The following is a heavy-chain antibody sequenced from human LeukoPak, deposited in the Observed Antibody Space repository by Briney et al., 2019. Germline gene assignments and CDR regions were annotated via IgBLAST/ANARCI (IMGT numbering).Heavy chain of an antibody. CDR1: GGSISSYY. V-gene: IGHV4-4*07. Sequence: PWETLSLTCTVSGGSISSYYWSWIRQPAGKGLEWIGRIYTSGSTNYNPSLKSRVTMSVDTSKNQFSLKLSSVTAADTAVYYCAREGWLRFDGGTGFDYWGQGTLVTVSS. CDR3: AREGWLRFDGGTGFDY. D-gene: IGHD5-12*01. J-gene: IGHJ4*02. CDR2: IYTSGST.